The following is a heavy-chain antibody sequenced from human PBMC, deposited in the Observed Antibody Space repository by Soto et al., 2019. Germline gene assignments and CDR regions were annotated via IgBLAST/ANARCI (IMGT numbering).Heavy chain of an antibody. V-gene: IGHV3-33*01. J-gene: IGHJ3*02. CDR2: IWYDGSNK. Sequence: GGSLRLSCAASGFTFSSYGMHWVRQAPGKGLEWVAVIWYDGSNKYYADSVKGRFTISRDNSKNTLYLQMNSLRAEDTAVYYCAREGRTYYDFWSGDRDAFDIWGQGTMVTVSS. CDR3: AREGRTYYDFWSGDRDAFDI. CDR1: GFTFSSYG. D-gene: IGHD3-3*01.